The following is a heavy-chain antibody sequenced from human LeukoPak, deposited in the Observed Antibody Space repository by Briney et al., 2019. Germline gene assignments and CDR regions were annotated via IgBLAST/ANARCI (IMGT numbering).Heavy chain of an antibody. J-gene: IGHJ3*02. D-gene: IGHD5-18*01. CDR2: INAGNGNT. CDR3: ARGRGYSYGNDAFDI. Sequence: GASVKVSCKASGYTFTSYAMRWVRQAPGQRLEWMGWINAGNGNTKYSQKFQGRVTITRDTSASTAYMELSSLRSEDTAVYYCARGRGYSYGNDAFDIWGQGTMVTVSS. V-gene: IGHV1-3*01. CDR1: GYTFTSYA.